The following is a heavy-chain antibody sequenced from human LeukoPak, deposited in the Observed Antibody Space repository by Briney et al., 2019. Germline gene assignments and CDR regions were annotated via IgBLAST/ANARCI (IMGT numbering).Heavy chain of an antibody. D-gene: IGHD1-7*01. CDR2: IYPGDSDT. V-gene: IGHV5-51*01. Sequence: GESLKISCQGSGYSFTSYWIGWVRQMPGKGLEWMGIIYPGDSDTRYSPSFQGQVTISADKSISTAYLQWSSLKASDTAMYYCARRYNWNSGAFDIWGQGTMVTVSS. CDR1: GYSFTSYW. CDR3: ARRYNWNSGAFDI. J-gene: IGHJ3*02.